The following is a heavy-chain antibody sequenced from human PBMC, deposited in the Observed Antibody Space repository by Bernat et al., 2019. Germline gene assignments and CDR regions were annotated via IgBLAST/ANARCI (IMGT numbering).Heavy chain of an antibody. CDR3: AREPRITMIVGANDAFDI. CDR1: GGSISSSSYY. D-gene: IGHD3-22*01. Sequence: QLQLQESGPGLVKPSETLSLTCTVSGGSISSSSYYWGWIRQPPGKGLEWIGSIYYSGSTYYNPSLKSRVTISVDTSENQFSLKLSSVTAADTAVYYCAREPRITMIVGANDAFDIWGQGTMVTVSS. V-gene: IGHV4-39*01. CDR2: IYYSGST. J-gene: IGHJ3*02.